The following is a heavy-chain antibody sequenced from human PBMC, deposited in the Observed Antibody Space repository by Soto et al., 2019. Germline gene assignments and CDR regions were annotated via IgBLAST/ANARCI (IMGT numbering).Heavy chain of an antibody. CDR3: ARFDEGYFDY. CDR2: IKQDGSEK. V-gene: IGHV3-7*03. Sequence: GGSLRLSCAASGFTFSSYAMHWVRQAPGKGLEWVANIKQDGSEKYYVDSVKGRFTISRDNAKNSLYLQMNSLRAEDTAVYYCARFDEGYFDYWGQGTLVTVSS. J-gene: IGHJ4*02. CDR1: GFTFSSYA. D-gene: IGHD3-9*01.